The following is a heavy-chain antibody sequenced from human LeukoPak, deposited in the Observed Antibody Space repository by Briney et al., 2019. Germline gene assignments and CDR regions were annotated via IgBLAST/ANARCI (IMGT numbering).Heavy chain of an antibody. CDR2: IYYSGRT. V-gene: IGHV4-30-4*07. D-gene: IGHD5-12*01. Sequence: SETLSLTCAVSGGSISSGSYSWSWIRQPPGKGLEWIGYIYYSGRTYYNPSLKGRVTISVDTSKNQFSLKLSSVTAADTAVYYCARGSGYGGDDYYYYMDVWGKGTTVTISS. J-gene: IGHJ6*03. CDR1: GGSISSGSYS. CDR3: ARGSGYGGDDYYYYMDV.